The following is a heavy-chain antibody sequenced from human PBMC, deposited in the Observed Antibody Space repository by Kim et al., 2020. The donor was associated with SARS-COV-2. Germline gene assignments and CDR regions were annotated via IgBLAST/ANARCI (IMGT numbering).Heavy chain of an antibody. CDR3: ARTSPYYDFWSGTYNWFDP. CDR2: IYYSGST. J-gene: IGHJ5*02. Sequence: SETLSLTCTVSGGSISSYYWSWIRQPPGKGLEWIGYIYYSGSTNYNPSLKSRVTISVDTSKNQFSLKLSSVTAADTAVYYCARTSPYYDFWSGTYNWFDPWGQGTLVTVSS. CDR1: GGSISSYY. V-gene: IGHV4-59*08. D-gene: IGHD3-3*01.